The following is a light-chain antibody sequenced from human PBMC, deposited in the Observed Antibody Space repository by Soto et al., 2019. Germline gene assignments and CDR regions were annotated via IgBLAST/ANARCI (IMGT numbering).Light chain of an antibody. CDR3: AAWDDSLNGPV. Sequence: QSVLTQPPSASGTPGQRVTISCSGSSSNIGSNIVNWYQQLPGTAPKLLIYSNNQRPSGVPDRFSGSKSGTSAPLAISGLQSADEADYYCAAWDDSLNGPVFGGGTKLTVL. CDR2: SNN. CDR1: SSNIGSNI. J-gene: IGLJ3*02. V-gene: IGLV1-44*01.